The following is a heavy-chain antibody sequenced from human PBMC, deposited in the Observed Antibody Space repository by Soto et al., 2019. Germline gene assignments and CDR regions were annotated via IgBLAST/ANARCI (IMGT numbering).Heavy chain of an antibody. CDR3: AREYSYSYPA. Sequence: GGSLRLSCAASGFNVKTTYMTWVRQAPGEGLEWVSVIHNSGATYYADSVKGRFTISTDNSKNTVYLQLSSLRAEDTAMYYCAREYSYSYPAWGQGTLVTVSS. J-gene: IGHJ1*01. CDR1: GFNVKTTY. V-gene: IGHV3-53*01. D-gene: IGHD3-10*01. CDR2: IHNSGAT.